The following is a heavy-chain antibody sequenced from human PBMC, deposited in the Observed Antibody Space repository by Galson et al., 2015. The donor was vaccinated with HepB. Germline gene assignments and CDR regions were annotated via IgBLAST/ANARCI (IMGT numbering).Heavy chain of an antibody. V-gene: IGHV4-39*01. D-gene: IGHD2-2*01. J-gene: IGHJ4*02. CDR1: GGSISSSSYY. CDR3: ARRVVVVPAATDYFDY. CDR2: IYYSGST. Sequence: SETLSLTCTVSGGSISSSSYYWGWIRQPPGKGLEWIGSIYYSGSTYYNPSLKSRVTISVDTSKNQFSLKLSSVTAADTAVYYCARRVVVVPAATDYFDYWGQGTLVTVSS.